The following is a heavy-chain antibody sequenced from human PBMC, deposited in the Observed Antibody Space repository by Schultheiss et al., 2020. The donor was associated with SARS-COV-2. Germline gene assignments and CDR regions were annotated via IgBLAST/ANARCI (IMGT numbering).Heavy chain of an antibody. CDR1: GGSFSGYY. CDR2: IYHSGST. J-gene: IGHJ6*02. D-gene: IGHD1-26*01. Sequence: SETLSLTCAVYGGSFSGYYWSWIRQPPGKGLEWIGYIYHSGSTNYNPSLKSRVTISVDTSKNQFSLKLSCVTAADTAVYYCARDRYPYGMDVWGQGTTVTVSS. CDR3: ARDRYPYGMDV. V-gene: IGHV4-34*01.